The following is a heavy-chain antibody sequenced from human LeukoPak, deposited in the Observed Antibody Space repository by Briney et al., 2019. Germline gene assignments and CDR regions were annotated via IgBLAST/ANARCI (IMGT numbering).Heavy chain of an antibody. D-gene: IGHD6-19*01. Sequence: WETLTLTCSASGASTSRRYWSWIRQSPGRTLEGIGHICNGSDTKYSPSLTSQVTISVDTSKNQFSLTLTSVTAADTAIHYCALTTGWPGLDLWGPGALVTVSS. CDR3: ALTTGWPGLDL. CDR1: GASTSRRY. J-gene: IGHJ5*02. V-gene: IGHV4-59*08. CDR2: ICNGSDT.